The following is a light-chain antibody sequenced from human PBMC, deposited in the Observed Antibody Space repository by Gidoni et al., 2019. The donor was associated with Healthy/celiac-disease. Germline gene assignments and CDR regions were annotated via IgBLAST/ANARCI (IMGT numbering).Light chain of an antibody. CDR1: QSVRSS. Sequence: EIVLTQSPATLSLSPGDRATLSCRASQSVRSSLAWYQQKPGPAPRLLIYDASNRATGLPARFSGSVSGTDFTLTISSLEPEDFAVYSCPRRGIWITFGQGTRLEI. J-gene: IGKJ5*01. V-gene: IGKV3-11*01. CDR3: PRRGIWIT. CDR2: DAS.